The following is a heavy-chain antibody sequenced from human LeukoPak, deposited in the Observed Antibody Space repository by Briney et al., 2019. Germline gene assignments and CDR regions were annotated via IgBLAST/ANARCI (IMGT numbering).Heavy chain of an antibody. CDR3: ARARGGDAFDI. D-gene: IGHD3-10*01. CDR1: GGSISSGSYY. J-gene: IGHJ3*02. CDR2: IYTSGST. Sequence: SETLSLTFTVSGGSISSGSYYWSWIRQPAGKGLEWIGRIYTSGSTNYNPSLKSRVTISVDTSKNQFSLKLSSVTAADTAVYYCARARGGDAFDIWGQGTMVTVSS. V-gene: IGHV4-61*02.